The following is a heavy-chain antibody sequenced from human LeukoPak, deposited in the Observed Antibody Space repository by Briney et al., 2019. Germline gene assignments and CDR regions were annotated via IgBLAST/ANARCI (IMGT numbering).Heavy chain of an antibody. CDR3: ARGIVYGSGSYYKAYYFDS. CDR2: IYYSGST. J-gene: IGHJ4*02. V-gene: IGHV4-39*01. Sequence: SETLSLTCTVSGGSISSNSYYWGWIRQPPGKGLEWIGSIYYSGSTYYNPSLKNRLTISVDTSKNQFSLKLSSVTAADTAVYFCARGIVYGSGSYYKAYYFDSWGQGTLVTVSS. CDR1: GGSISSNSYY. D-gene: IGHD3-10*01.